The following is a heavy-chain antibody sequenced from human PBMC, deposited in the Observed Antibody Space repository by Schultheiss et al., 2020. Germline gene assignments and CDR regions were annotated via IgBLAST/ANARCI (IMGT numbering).Heavy chain of an antibody. CDR3: ARGGDFYITFQYHMDV. CDR1: GFTFSNAW. CDR2: ISGNGANT. D-gene: IGHD3-3*01. V-gene: IGHV3-23*01. Sequence: GGSLRLSCAASGFTFSNAWMSWVRQAPGKGLEWVSAISGNGANTYYVDSVKGRFTISRHNSKNTLYLQMNSLRSEDTALYYCARGGDFYITFQYHMDVWGKGTPVNVYS. J-gene: IGHJ6*03.